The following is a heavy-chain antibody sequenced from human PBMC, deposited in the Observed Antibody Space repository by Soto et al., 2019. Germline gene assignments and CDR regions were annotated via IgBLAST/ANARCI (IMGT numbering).Heavy chain of an antibody. CDR1: GFTFSSYS. D-gene: IGHD3-3*01. V-gene: IGHV3-21*01. J-gene: IGHJ4*02. Sequence: GSLRLSCAASGFTFSSYSMNWVRQAPGKGLEWVSSISSSSSYIYYADSVKGRFTISRDNAKNSLYLQMNSLRAEDTAVYYCARFTRNVNYDFWSGSLDYWGQGTLVTVSS. CDR3: ARFTRNVNYDFWSGSLDY. CDR2: ISSSSSYI.